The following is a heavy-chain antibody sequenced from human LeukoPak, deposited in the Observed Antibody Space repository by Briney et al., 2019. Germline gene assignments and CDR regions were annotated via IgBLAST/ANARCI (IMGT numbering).Heavy chain of an antibody. D-gene: IGHD1-1*01. V-gene: IGHV3-48*02. CDR3: ARGTVPSDY. CDR1: GFXFSSSS. Sequence: GGSLRLSCAASGFXFSSSSINWVRQAPGKGLEWVSYINSNTTTINYADSVEGRFTISRDNAKNSLYLQMNSLRDEDTAVYYCARGTVPSDYWGQGTLVTVSS. CDR2: INSNTTTI. J-gene: IGHJ4*02.